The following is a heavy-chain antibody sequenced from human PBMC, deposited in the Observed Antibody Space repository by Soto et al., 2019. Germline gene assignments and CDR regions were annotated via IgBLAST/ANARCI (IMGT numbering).Heavy chain of an antibody. D-gene: IGHD3-10*01. V-gene: IGHV3-74*01. CDR2: INTDGSST. CDR3: AKRGVDTFGLSY. CDR1: GFTFSSFW. Sequence: EVQLVESGGGLVQPGGSLRLSCAVSGFTFSSFWMHWVRHAPGEGLVWVSRINTDGSSTSYSDSVKGRFTISRDNAKNTLYLQRNSLRGEDTARYYCAKRGVDTFGLSYWGQGTLVTVSS. J-gene: IGHJ4*02.